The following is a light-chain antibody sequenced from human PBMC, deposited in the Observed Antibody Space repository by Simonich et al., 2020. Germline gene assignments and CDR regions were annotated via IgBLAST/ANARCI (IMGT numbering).Light chain of an antibody. CDR2: WAS. CDR1: QSVLYSSNNKNY. Sequence: DIVMTQSPDSLAVSLGERATINCKSSQSVLYSSNNKNYLAWYQQKPGQPPKLLIYWASTRDSGVPDRFRGSGSGTDFTLTIGSLQSEDVAVYYCQQYYSTPITFGQGTRLEIK. J-gene: IGKJ5*01. V-gene: IGKV4-1*01. CDR3: QQYYSTPIT.